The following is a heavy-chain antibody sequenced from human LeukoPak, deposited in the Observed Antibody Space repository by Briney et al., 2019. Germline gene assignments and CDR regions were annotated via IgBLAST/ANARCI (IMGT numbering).Heavy chain of an antibody. CDR2: ISGSGITT. CDR1: GFTLVEYA. J-gene: IGHJ6*03. CDR3: AKGLRTGVGPYMGYHYYMDV. Sequence: PGGSLRLSCAASGFTLVEYAMSWVRQAPGKGLEWVSTISGSGITTYYADSVKGRFTISRDNSYNTVSLQMNSLRDEDTGVYYCAKGLRTGVGPYMGYHYYMDVWGKGATVTVSS. D-gene: IGHD3-16*01. V-gene: IGHV3-23*01.